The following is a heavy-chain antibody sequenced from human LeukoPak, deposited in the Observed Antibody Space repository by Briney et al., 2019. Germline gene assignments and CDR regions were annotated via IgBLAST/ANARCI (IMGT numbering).Heavy chain of an antibody. D-gene: IGHD1-26*01. CDR1: GFTFSSYG. J-gene: IGHJ6*03. V-gene: IGHV3-23*01. CDR3: AKSVGSGSYSGYYYYMDV. Sequence: GGSLRLSCAASGFTFSSYGMSWVRQAPGKGLEWVSAISGSGGSTYYADSVKGRFTISRDNSKNTLYLQMNSLRAEDTAVYYCAKSVGSGSYSGYYYYMDVWGKGTTVTVSS. CDR2: ISGSGGST.